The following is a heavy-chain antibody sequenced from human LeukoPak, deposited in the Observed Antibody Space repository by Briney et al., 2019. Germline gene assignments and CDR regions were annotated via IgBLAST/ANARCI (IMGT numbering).Heavy chain of an antibody. D-gene: IGHD6-19*01. CDR1: GFTFRSDA. V-gene: IGHV3-23*01. Sequence: GGSLRRSCAASGFTFRSDAMSGVGQAPGKGLEWVSAISGSCGTTYYAASVKGRFTISRDNSKNTLYLQMNSLRAEDTAVYYCAKISAVAGTYFDYWGQGTLVTVSS. CDR3: AKISAVAGTYFDY. J-gene: IGHJ4*02. CDR2: ISGSCGTT.